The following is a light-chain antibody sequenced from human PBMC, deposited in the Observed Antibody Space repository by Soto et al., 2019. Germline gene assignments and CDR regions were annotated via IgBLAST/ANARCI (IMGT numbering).Light chain of an antibody. V-gene: IGKV1-39*01. CDR3: QQSYSTPLS. CDR2: AAS. J-gene: IGKJ4*01. CDR1: QSISSY. Sequence: DIQMTQSPSSLSASVGDRVTITCRASQSISSYLNWYQQKPGKAPKLLIYAASSLQSGVPSRFSGSRSGTDFTLTISSLQPEDFATYYCQQSYSTPLSFGGETKVVIK.